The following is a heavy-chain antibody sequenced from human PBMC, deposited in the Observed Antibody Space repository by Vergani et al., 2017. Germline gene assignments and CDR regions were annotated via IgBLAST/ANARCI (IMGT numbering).Heavy chain of an antibody. V-gene: IGHV1-69*12. CDR2: IIPIFGTA. D-gene: IGHD2-15*01. CDR3: ARDFGYCSGGSCDGMDV. Sequence: QVQLVQSGAEVKKPGSSVKVSCKASGGTFSSYAISWVRQAPGQGLEGMGGIIPIFGTANYAQKFQGRVTITADESTSTAHMELSSLRSEDTAVYYCARDFGYCSGGSCDGMDVWGQGTTVTVSS. J-gene: IGHJ6*02. CDR1: GGTFSSYA.